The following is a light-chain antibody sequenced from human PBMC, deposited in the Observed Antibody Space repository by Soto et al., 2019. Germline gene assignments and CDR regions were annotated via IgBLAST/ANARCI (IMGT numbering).Light chain of an antibody. V-gene: IGKV1-12*01. CDR1: QGVRDW. CDR2: TTS. CDR3: QQRSNWPWT. Sequence: DIQMTQSPSSVSASVGDRVTITCRASQGVRDWVAWYQQKPGKAPKLLFSTTSTLEDDVPSRFSGSASGTEFTLTISSLQPEDFAVYYCQQRSNWPWTFGQGTRLEIK. J-gene: IGKJ5*01.